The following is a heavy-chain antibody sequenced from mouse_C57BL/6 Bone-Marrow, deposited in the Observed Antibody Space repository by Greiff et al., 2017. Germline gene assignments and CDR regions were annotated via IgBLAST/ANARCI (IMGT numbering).Heavy chain of an antibody. CDR3: ARHACDSNYDYAMDY. D-gene: IGHD2-5*01. V-gene: IGHV2-6-1*01. J-gene: IGHJ4*01. Sequence: VKLVESGPGLVAPSQSLSITCTVSGFSLTSYGVHWVRQPPGKGLEWLVVIWSDGSTTYNSAPKSRLSISKDNSKSEVFLKMNSLQTDSTAMYYSARHACDSNYDYAMDYWGQGTSVTVSS. CDR2: IWSDGST. CDR1: GFSLTSYG.